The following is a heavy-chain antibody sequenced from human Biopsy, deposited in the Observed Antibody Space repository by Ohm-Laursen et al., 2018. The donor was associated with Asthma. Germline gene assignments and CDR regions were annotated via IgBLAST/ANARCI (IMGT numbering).Heavy chain of an antibody. D-gene: IGHD3-9*01. CDR2: IIPIYRTT. J-gene: IGHJ3*01. CDR1: GDTFSSCG. V-gene: IGHV1-69*05. CDR3: ARTYYDFLTGQVKDVFGV. Sequence: SVKVSCKASGDTFSSCGVNWVRQAPGQGLEWMGEIIPIYRTTNYAQKFQGRVTITRDTSAGTAYMELRSLRSEDTATYYCARTYYDFLTGQVKDVFGVWGQGTMVTVSS.